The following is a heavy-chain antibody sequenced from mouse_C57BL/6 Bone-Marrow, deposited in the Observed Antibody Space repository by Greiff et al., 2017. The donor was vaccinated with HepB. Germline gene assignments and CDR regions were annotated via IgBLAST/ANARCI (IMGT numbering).Heavy chain of an antibody. V-gene: IGHV5-12*01. CDR1: GFTFSDYY. D-gene: IGHD2-4*01. Sequence: EVQRVESGGGLVQPGGSLKLSCAASGFTFSDYYMYWVRQTPEKRLEWVAYISNGGGSTYYPDTVKGRFTISRDNAKNTLYLQMSRLKSEDTAMYYCARLDYEAYWGQGTLVTVSA. CDR2: ISNGGGST. CDR3: ARLDYEAY. J-gene: IGHJ3*01.